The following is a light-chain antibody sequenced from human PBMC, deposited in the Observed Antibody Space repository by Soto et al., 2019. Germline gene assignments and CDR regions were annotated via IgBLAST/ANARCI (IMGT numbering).Light chain of an antibody. V-gene: IGLV2-14*01. CDR1: SSDVGGYNY. CDR2: DVS. J-gene: IGLJ1*01. CDR3: SSYTSSSTLV. Sequence: QSLLTQPASVSGSPGQSITISCTGTSSDVGGYNYVSWYQQHPGKAPKLMIYDVSNRPSGVSNRFSGSKSGNTASLTISGLQAEDEADYYCSSYTSSSTLVFGTGTKVPVL.